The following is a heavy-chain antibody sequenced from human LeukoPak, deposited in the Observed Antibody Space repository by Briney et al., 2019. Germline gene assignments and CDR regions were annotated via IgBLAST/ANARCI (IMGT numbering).Heavy chain of an antibody. V-gene: IGHV4-34*01. D-gene: IGHD2-8*01. J-gene: IGHJ4*02. CDR2: INHSGST. CDR3: ARGLYGPHLDY. Sequence: SETLSLTCAVYGGSFSGYYWSWIRQPPGKGLEWIGEINHSGSTNYNPSLKSRVTISVDTSKNQFSLKLSSVTAADTAVYYCARGLYGPHLDYRGQGTLVTVSS. CDR1: GGSFSGYY.